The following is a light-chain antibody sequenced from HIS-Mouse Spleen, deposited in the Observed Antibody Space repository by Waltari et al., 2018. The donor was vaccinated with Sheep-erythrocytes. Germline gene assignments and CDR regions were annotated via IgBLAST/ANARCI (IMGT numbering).Light chain of an antibody. CDR1: SRDVGSYNL. CDR3: CSYAGSSTLV. J-gene: IGLJ2*01. CDR2: EGS. V-gene: IGLV2-23*01. Sequence: QSALTQPASVSGSPGQSVTIPCTGTSRDVGSYNLVSWYQQHPGKAPKLMIYEGSKRPSGVSNRFSGSKSGNTASLTISGLQAEDEADYYCCSYAGSSTLVFGGGTKL.